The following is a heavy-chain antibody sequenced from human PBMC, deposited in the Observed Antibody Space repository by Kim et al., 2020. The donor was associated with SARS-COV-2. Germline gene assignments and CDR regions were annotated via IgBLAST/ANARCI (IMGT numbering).Heavy chain of an antibody. V-gene: IGHV5-51*01. J-gene: IGHJ4*02. CDR3: ARALGAKVTPQLFDY. D-gene: IGHD1-1*01. Sequence: PSFQGQVTISADNSISTAYLQWSSLKASDTAMYYCARALGAKVTPQLFDYWGQGTLVTVSS.